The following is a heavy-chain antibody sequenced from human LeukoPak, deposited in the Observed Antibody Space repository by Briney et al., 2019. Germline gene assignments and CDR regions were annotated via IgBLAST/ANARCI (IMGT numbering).Heavy chain of an antibody. V-gene: IGHV1-46*01. Sequence: ASVKVSCKASGYTFTSYYMHWVRQAPGQGLEWMGIINPSGGSTSYAQKFQGRVTMTRDTSTSTVYMELSSLRSEDTAVYYCARGPDYYDSSGYYYSPLADYWGQGTLVTVSS. D-gene: IGHD3-22*01. CDR1: GYTFTSYY. CDR2: INPSGGST. J-gene: IGHJ4*02. CDR3: ARGPDYYDSSGYYYSPLADY.